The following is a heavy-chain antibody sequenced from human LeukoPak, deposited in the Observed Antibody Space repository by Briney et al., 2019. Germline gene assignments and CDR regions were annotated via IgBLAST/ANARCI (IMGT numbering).Heavy chain of an antibody. CDR3: ARPTYCGGDCYPDAFDI. Sequence: GGSLRLSCAASGFTFSNAWMSWVRQAPGKGLEWVSVIYSGGSTYYADSVKGRFTISRDNSKNTLYLQMNSLRAEDTAVYYCARPTYCGGDCYPDAFDIWGQGTMVTVSS. CDR2: IYSGGST. CDR1: GFTFSNAW. V-gene: IGHV3-53*01. J-gene: IGHJ3*02. D-gene: IGHD2-21*02.